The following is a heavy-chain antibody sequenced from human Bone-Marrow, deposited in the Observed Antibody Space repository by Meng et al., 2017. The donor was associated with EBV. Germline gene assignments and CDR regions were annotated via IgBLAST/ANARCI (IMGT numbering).Heavy chain of an antibody. CDR2: ISHRGST. J-gene: IGHJ4*01. V-gene: IGHV4-4*02. CDR3: ATQPAYYDILTGYPYFDY. D-gene: IGHD3-9*01. CDR1: GCSISSSNW. Sequence: QVQLQESGPGLVKPSGXLSLTCAASGCSISSSNWWSWVRQPPGKGLEWIGKISHRGSTNYNPSLKGRVTISVDKSKNQFSLKLSSVTAADTAVYYCATQPAYYDILTGYPYFDYWGHGTLVTVSS.